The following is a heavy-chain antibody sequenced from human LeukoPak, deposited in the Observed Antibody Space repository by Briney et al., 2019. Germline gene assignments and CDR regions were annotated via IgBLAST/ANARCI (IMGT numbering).Heavy chain of an antibody. J-gene: IGHJ4*02. CDR2: IIPIFGTA. V-gene: IGHV1-69*13. Sequence: SVKFSCKASGGTFSSYAISWVRQAPGQGLEWMGGIIPIFGTANYAQKFQGRVTITADESTSTAYMEPSSLRSEDTTVYYCARGGPGYDYVWGSYRCDYWGQGTLVTVSS. CDR3: ARGGPGYDYVWGSYRCDY. D-gene: IGHD3-16*02. CDR1: GGTFSSYA.